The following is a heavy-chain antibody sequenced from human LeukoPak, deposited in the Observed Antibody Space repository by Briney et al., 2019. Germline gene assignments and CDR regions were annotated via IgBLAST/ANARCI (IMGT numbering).Heavy chain of an antibody. V-gene: IGHV3-23*01. CDR3: AKATRGGGWYFVDY. D-gene: IGHD6-19*01. J-gene: IGHJ4*02. CDR2: ISGSGGTT. Sequence: GGSLRLSCAASGFTFSSCAMSWVRQAPGKGLEWVSAISGSGGTTYYADSVKGRFTISRDNSKNTLFLQMNSLRAEDTAAYYCAKATRGGGWYFVDYWGQGTLVTVSS. CDR1: GFTFSSCA.